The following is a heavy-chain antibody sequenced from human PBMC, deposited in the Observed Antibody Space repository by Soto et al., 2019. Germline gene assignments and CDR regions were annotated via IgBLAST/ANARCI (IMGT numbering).Heavy chain of an antibody. CDR2: ISRSSSTI. J-gene: IGHJ4*02. V-gene: IGHV3-48*02. CDR3: AREGLYSPRFDY. CDR1: GFTFSTYS. Sequence: GGSLRLSCAASGFTFSTYSMNWVRQAPGKGLEWVSYISRSSSTIYYADSVKGRFTISRDNAKNSLYLQMNSLRDEDTAVYYCAREGLYSPRFDYWGQGTLVTAPQ. D-gene: IGHD1-26*01.